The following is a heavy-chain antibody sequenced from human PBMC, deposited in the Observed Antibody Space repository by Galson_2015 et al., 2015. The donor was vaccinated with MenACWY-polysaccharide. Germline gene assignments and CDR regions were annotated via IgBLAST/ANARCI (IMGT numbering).Heavy chain of an antibody. CDR2: IKPSDGSA. Sequence: SVKVSCKASGYTFISSYMYWVRQAPGQGLEWMGAIKPSDGSARYAQKFQGRVTMTWATSTSTVYLELISLRSEDTAVYYCARDLGTTESCLDYWGQGTLVTVSS. V-gene: IGHV1-46*01. J-gene: IGHJ4*02. CDR3: ARDLGTTESCLDY. CDR1: GYTFISSY. D-gene: IGHD1-1*01.